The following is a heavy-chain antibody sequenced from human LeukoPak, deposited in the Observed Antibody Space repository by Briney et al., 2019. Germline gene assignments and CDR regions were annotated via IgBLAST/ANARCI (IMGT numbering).Heavy chain of an antibody. Sequence: PGGSLRLSCAASGFTFSNYWMSWVPQAPGKGLEWVANIKEDGSEKDYVDSVKGRFSISRDNAQSSLYLQMDCLRAEDTAVYYCARDGVVNFWVSYGTYNYYYHMDVWGKGTTVTVSS. CDR1: GFTFSNYW. CDR3: ARDGVVNFWVSYGTYNYYYHMDV. J-gene: IGHJ6*04. D-gene: IGHD3-16*01. V-gene: IGHV3-7*01. CDR2: IKEDGSEK.